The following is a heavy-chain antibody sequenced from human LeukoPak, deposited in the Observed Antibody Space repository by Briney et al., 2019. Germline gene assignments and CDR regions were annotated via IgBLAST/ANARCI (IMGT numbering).Heavy chain of an antibody. CDR3: ARDPSFVGLAVAADY. Sequence: GGSLRLSCAASGFTFSSYWMHWVRQAPGKGLVWVSRINSHGSSTSYADSVKGRFTISRDNSKDTLYLQMTYLRPEDTAVYYCARDPSFVGLAVAADYWGQGTLVTVPS. V-gene: IGHV3-74*01. CDR2: INSHGSST. D-gene: IGHD2-15*01. CDR1: GFTFSSYW. J-gene: IGHJ4*02.